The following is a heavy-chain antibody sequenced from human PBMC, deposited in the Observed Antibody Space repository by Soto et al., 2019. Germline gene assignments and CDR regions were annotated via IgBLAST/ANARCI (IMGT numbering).Heavy chain of an antibody. CDR1: GFTFSSFW. D-gene: IGHD4-17*01. Sequence: EVQLVESGGSLVQPGGSLRLSCAASGFTFSSFWMSWVRQAPGKGLEWVANIKQDGSEKYYVDSVRGRFSISRDNAKNSLFRRMNSLRAEDTAVYYCARRPYGDYGDYFDYWGQGTLVTVSS. V-gene: IGHV3-7*01. CDR2: IKQDGSEK. CDR3: ARRPYGDYGDYFDY. J-gene: IGHJ4*02.